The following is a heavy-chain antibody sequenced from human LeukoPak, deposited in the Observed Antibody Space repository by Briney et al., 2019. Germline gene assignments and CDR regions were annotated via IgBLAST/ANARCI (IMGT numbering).Heavy chain of an antibody. CDR3: ATRSADSFYFDY. CDR2: MSHGGYS. J-gene: IGHJ4*02. CDR1: DDDIRMYNW. Sequence: NPSETLSLTCGVSDDDIRMYNWWSWARQSPGKGLEWIGEMSHGGYSNYNPSLKSRASISIDTSGSAVSLTLTSVTAADTAVYFCATRSADSFYFDYWGRGTLVTVSS. D-gene: IGHD2-15*01. V-gene: IGHV4/OR15-8*02.